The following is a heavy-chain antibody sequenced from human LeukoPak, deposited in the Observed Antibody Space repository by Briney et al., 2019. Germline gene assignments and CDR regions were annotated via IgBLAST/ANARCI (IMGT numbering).Heavy chain of an antibody. V-gene: IGHV3-15*01. Sequence: GGSLRLSCAASGFTFSSFAMTWVRRAPGKGLEWVGRIKRKNDGGATDYATPVKGRFTISRDDSINTLYLQMNSLKTEDTAVYYCSSSGSRWDYFDYWGQGALVTVSS. CDR3: SSSGSRWDYFDY. CDR1: GFTFSSFA. CDR2: IKRKNDGGAT. D-gene: IGHD6-13*01. J-gene: IGHJ4*02.